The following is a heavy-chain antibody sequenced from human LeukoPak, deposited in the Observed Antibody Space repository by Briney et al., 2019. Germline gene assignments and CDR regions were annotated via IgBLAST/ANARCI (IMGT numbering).Heavy chain of an antibody. CDR3: ARDREVRGAPQGMCDY. CDR2: ISAYNGNT. Sequence: GASVKVSCKASGYTFTSYGISWVRQAPGQGLEWMGWISAYNGNTNYAQKLQGRVTMTTDTSTSTAYMELRSLRSDDTAVYYCARDREVRGAPQGMCDYWGQGTLVTVSS. CDR1: GYTFTSYG. J-gene: IGHJ4*02. V-gene: IGHV1-18*01. D-gene: IGHD3-10*01.